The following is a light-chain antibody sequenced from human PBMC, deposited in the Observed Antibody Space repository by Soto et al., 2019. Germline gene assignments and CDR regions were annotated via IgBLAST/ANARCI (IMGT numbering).Light chain of an antibody. CDR3: QQYDVLRLS. Sequence: DIQMTQSPSSLSASVGDRVTITCQASQDIGNYLNWYQQKPGKAPKLLISDASNLEVGVPLRFSGSEPGTHFTVAINSLQTEDIATYYCQQYDVLRLSFGPGTKVDI. J-gene: IGKJ3*01. V-gene: IGKV1-33*01. CDR2: DAS. CDR1: QDIGNY.